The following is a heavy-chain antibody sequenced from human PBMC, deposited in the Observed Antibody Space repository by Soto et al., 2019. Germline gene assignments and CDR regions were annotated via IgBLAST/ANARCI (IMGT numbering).Heavy chain of an antibody. CDR3: ARSPRVTIFGVVKRGYYYGMDV. Sequence: GTLSLTCTVSGGSISSYYWSWIRQPPGKGLEWIGYIYYSGSTNYNPSLKSRVTISVDTSKNQFSLKLSSVTAADTAVYYCARSPRVTIFGVVKRGYYYGMDVWGQGTTVTVSS. D-gene: IGHD3-3*01. CDR1: GGSISSYY. CDR2: IYYSGST. J-gene: IGHJ6*02. V-gene: IGHV4-59*01.